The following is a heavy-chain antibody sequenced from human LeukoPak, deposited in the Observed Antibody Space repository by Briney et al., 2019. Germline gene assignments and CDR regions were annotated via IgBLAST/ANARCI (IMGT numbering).Heavy chain of an antibody. V-gene: IGHV4-38-2*01. CDR2: IYQSGTS. D-gene: IGHD3-10*01. CDR3: VGAHVSGTIRYY. CDR1: GYFMGRGQY. Sequence: SDTLSLLCAVCGYFMGRGQYWGWIRHPPGTGLGRIGKIYQSGTSYYNPSLKRRIHLSIATSKNQLSLNRTSVPVKHTALHHCVGAHVSGTIRYYWGQGLLVTVSS. J-gene: IGHJ4*02.